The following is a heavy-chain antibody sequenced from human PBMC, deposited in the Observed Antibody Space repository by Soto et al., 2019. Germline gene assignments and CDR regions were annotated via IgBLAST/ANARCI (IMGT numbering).Heavy chain of an antibody. CDR2: IYSSGST. V-gene: IGHV4-31*03. CDR1: GGSISSGGYY. D-gene: IGHD4-17*01. Sequence: QVQLQESGPGLVKPSQTLSLMCTVSGGSISSGGYYWSWIRQLPGKGLEWIGNIYSSGSTYYNPSLKSRVTITVDTSQNHFPRKLSSVTAADTAVYYCARALATVTQYYFDYWGQGTLVTFAS. CDR3: ARALATVTQYYFDY. J-gene: IGHJ4*02.